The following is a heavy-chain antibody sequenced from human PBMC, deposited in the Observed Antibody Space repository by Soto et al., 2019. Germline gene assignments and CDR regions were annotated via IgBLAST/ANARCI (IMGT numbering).Heavy chain of an antibody. J-gene: IGHJ5*02. CDR2: IYPGDSDT. CDR3: ARQHKNGRYYSNNCLAH. CDR1: GYSFTSYW. D-gene: IGHD2-21*01. Sequence: GECLKSSCEGSGYSFTSYWIGWVRQMPGKGLEWMGIIYPGDSDTRYSPSFQGQVTISADKSISTAYLQCNSLKASDTAMSYRARQHKNGRYYSNNCLAHWGTGTRVTFS. V-gene: IGHV5-51*01.